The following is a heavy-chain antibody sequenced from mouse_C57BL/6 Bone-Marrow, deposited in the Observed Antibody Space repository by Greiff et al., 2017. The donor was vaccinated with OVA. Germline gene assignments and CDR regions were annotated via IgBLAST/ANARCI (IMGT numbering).Heavy chain of an antibody. CDR1: GFTFSDYG. CDR3: ARDVIHYAMDY. Sequence: EVQVVESGGGLVKPGGSLKLSCAASGFTFSDYGMHWVRQAPEKGLEWVAYISSGSSTIYYADTVKGRFTISRDNAKNTLFLQMTSLRSEDTAMYYCARDVIHYAMDYWGQGTSVTVSS. V-gene: IGHV5-17*01. J-gene: IGHJ4*01. CDR2: ISSGSSTI.